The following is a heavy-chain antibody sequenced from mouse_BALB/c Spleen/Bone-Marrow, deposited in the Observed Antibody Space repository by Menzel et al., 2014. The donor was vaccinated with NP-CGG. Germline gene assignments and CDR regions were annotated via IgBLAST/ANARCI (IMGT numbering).Heavy chain of an antibody. CDR3: ARDSDWFAY. J-gene: IGHJ3*01. CDR1: GFTFXDNY. V-gene: IGHV7-3*02. Sequence: DVKLQESGGGLVQPGGSLRLSCAPSGFTFXDNYMTWVRQPPGKALEWLGFIRNKANGYTTEYSASVKGRFTISRDNSQSILYLQMNTLRAEDSATYYCARDSDWFAYWGQGTLVTVSA. CDR2: IRNKANGYTT.